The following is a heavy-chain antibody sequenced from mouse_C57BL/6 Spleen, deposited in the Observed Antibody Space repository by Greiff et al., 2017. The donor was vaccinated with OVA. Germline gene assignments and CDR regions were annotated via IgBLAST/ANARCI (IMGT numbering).Heavy chain of an antibody. Sequence: QVQLQQSGPELVKPGASVKISCKASGYAFSSSWMNWVKQRPGKGLEWIGRIYPGDGDTNYNGKFKGKATLTADKSSSTAYMQLSSLTSEDSAVYFCARSGYGSLDYWGQGTTLTVSS. V-gene: IGHV1-82*01. CDR1: GYAFSSSW. CDR2: IYPGDGDT. D-gene: IGHD1-1*01. J-gene: IGHJ2*01. CDR3: ARSGYGSLDY.